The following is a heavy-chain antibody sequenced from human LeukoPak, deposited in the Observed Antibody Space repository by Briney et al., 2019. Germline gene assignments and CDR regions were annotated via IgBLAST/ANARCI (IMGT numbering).Heavy chain of an antibody. CDR2: ISAYNGNT. CDR1: GYTFTSYG. J-gene: IGHJ6*02. V-gene: IGHV1-18*01. Sequence: ASVNVSCKASGYTFTSYGISWVRQAPGQGLAWMGWISAYNGNTNYAQKLQGRVTMTTDTSTSTAYMELRSLRSDDTAVYYCAREWSKYCSSTSCYTSVYYYYGMDVWGQGTTVTVSS. CDR3: AREWSKYCSSTSCYTSVYYYYGMDV. D-gene: IGHD2-2*02.